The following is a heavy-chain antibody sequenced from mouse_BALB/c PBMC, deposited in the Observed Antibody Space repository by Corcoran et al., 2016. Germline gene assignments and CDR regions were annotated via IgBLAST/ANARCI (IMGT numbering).Heavy chain of an antibody. CDR2: IDPANGNT. CDR1: GFNIKDTY. J-gene: IGHJ3*01. D-gene: IGHD2-2*01. Sequence: EVQLQQSGAELVKPGASVKLSCTASGFNIKDTYMHWVKQRPEQGLEWIGRIDPANGNTKYDPKCQGKATITADTSSNTAYLKHRSLTSEATAVYACARWLGGYWGQGTLVTVSA. CDR3: ARWLGGY. V-gene: IGHV14-3*02.